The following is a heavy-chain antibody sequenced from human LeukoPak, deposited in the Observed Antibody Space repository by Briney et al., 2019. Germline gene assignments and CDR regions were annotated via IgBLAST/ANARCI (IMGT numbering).Heavy chain of an antibody. D-gene: IGHD3-10*01. J-gene: IGHJ5*02. Sequence: GESLKISCKGSGYSFTSYWIGWVRQMPGKGLEWMGIIYPGDSDTRYSPSFQGQVTISADKSISTAYLQWSSLKASDTAMYYCARRYYYGSGSYSWFDPWGQGTLVTVSS. V-gene: IGHV5-51*01. CDR2: IYPGDSDT. CDR1: GYSFTSYW. CDR3: ARRYYYGSGSYSWFDP.